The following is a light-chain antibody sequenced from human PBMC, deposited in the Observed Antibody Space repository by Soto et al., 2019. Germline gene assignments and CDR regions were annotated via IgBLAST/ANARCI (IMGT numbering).Light chain of an antibody. J-gene: IGKJ1*01. V-gene: IGKV3-20*01. CDR3: QHYGGSPPVT. Sequence: EIVLTQSPGTLSLSPGERATLSCRASQSVRSSYFAWYQQKPGQAPRLLIYGSSTSATGIPDRFSGSGSGTDFTLTIRRLAPEDFAVYYCQHYGGSPPVTFGQGTKVEIK. CDR2: GSS. CDR1: QSVRSSY.